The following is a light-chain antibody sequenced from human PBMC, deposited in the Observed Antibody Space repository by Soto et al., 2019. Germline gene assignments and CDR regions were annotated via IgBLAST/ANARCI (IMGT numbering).Light chain of an antibody. V-gene: IGKV3-20*01. Sequence: EIVLTQSPGTLSLSPGERATLTCRASQSVSSSYLAWYQQKPGQAPGLLIYGASNRTTGIPDRFSASGSGTGIKFTISILEPEDFAVYSCQQYGSSPPYTFGQGTKLEIK. J-gene: IGKJ2*01. CDR2: GAS. CDR3: QQYGSSPPYT. CDR1: QSVSSSY.